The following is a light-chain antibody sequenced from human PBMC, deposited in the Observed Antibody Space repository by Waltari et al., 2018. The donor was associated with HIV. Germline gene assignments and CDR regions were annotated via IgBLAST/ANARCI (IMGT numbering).Light chain of an antibody. CDR3: ASHAGSKDV. V-gene: IGLV2-8*01. J-gene: IGLJ2*01. CDR1: SSDIGAYNY. Sequence: QSALTQPPSASGSPGQSVTISCTGTSSDIGAYNYVAWYQQYPGKAPKLMIYDVTNRPSGVPDRFSGSKSGNPASLTVSGLQAEDEADYYCASHAGSKDVFGGGTKLTVL. CDR2: DVT.